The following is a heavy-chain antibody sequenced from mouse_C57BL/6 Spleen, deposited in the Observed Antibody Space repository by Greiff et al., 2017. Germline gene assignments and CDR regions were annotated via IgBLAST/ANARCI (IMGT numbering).Heavy chain of an antibody. V-gene: IGHV1-55*01. CDR2: IYPGSGST. CDR3: ARGGHDGYPAWFAY. D-gene: IGHD2-3*01. Sequence: VKLQQPGAELVKPGASVKMSCKASGYTFTSYWITWVKQRPGQGLEWIGNIYPGSGSTNYNEKFKNKATLTVDTSSSTAYMQLSSLTSEDSAVYYCARGGHDGYPAWFAYWGQGTLVTVSA. J-gene: IGHJ3*01. CDR1: GYTFTSYW.